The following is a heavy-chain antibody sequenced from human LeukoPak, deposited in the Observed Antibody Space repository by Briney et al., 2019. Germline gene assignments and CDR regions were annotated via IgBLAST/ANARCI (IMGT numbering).Heavy chain of an antibody. CDR2: ISGSGGST. CDR1: GFTFSSYA. Sequence: GGSLRLSCAASGFTFSSYAMSWVRQAPGKGLEWVSAISGSGGSTYYADSVKGRFTISRDNSKNTLYLQMNSLRAEDTAVYYCAKDSEWELVYYYYMDVWGKGTTVTVSS. D-gene: IGHD1-26*01. CDR3: AKDSEWELVYYYYMDV. J-gene: IGHJ6*03. V-gene: IGHV3-23*01.